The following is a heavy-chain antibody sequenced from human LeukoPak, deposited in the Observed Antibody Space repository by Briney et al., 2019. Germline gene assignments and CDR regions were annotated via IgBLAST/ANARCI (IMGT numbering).Heavy chain of an antibody. CDR1: GGSISSSSYY. CDR3: ARDPLEEYFDY. D-gene: IGHD2/OR15-2a*01. J-gene: IGHJ4*02. CDR2: IYYSGST. Sequence: KPSETLSLTCTVSGGSISSSSYYWGWIRQPPGKGLEWIGSIYYSGSTYYNPSLKSRVTISVDTSKNQFSLKLSSVTAADTAVYYCARDPLEEYFDYWGQGTLITVSS. V-gene: IGHV4-39*07.